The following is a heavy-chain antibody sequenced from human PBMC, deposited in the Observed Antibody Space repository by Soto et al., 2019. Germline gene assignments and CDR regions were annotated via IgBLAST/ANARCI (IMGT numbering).Heavy chain of an antibody. Sequence: GGSLRLSCSASGFTFSSYAMHWVRQAPGKGLEYVSAISSNGGSTYYADSVKGRFTISRDNSKNTLYLQMSSLRAEDTAVYYCVKDVISAPFTPAWFDPWGQGTLVTVSS. CDR1: GFTFSSYA. CDR3: VKDVISAPFTPAWFDP. J-gene: IGHJ5*02. CDR2: ISSNGGST. D-gene: IGHD3-10*01. V-gene: IGHV3-64D*08.